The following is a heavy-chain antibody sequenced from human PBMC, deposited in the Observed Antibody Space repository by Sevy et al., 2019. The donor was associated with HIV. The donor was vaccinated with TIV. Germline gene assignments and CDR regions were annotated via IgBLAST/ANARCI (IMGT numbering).Heavy chain of an antibody. CDR1: GFAFSDYA. J-gene: IGHJ6*02. V-gene: IGHV3-30*18. Sequence: GGSLRLSCAASGFAFSDYAMHWVRQAPGKGLEWVAAISYAGDNKYFADSVKGRFNVSKDNSKNTLYLEMNSLRAEDTALYSCAKANADCSGGTCYTAHYYYDMDVWGRGATVTVSS. CDR2: ISYAGDNK. D-gene: IGHD2-15*01. CDR3: AKANADCSGGTCYTAHYYYDMDV.